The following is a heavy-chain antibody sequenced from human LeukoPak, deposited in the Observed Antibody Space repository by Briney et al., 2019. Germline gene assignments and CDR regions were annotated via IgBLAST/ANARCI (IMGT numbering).Heavy chain of an antibody. CDR2: IYTSGST. Sequence: SETLSLTCTVSGGSISSYYWSWIRQPAGKGLEWIGRIYTSGSTDYNPSLKSRVTIFVDTSKNQFSLKLSSVTAADTAVYYCASIYTAMVSFDYWGQGTLVIVFS. J-gene: IGHJ4*02. V-gene: IGHV4-4*07. CDR1: GGSISSYY. D-gene: IGHD5-18*01. CDR3: ASIYTAMVSFDY.